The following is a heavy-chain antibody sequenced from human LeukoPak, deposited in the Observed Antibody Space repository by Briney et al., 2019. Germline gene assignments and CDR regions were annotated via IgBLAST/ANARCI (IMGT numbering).Heavy chain of an antibody. D-gene: IGHD1-26*01. CDR2: INPTGGST. V-gene: IGHV1-46*02. Sequence: ASVKVSCKASGGTFNSFSINWVRQAPGQGLEWMGLINPTGGSTGYAQKFQGRVTMTRDMSTSTDYMELSSLRSEDTAIYYCARDNSVGDNAWWFDPWGQGTLVTVSS. J-gene: IGHJ5*02. CDR1: GGTFNSFS. CDR3: ARDNSVGDNAWWFDP.